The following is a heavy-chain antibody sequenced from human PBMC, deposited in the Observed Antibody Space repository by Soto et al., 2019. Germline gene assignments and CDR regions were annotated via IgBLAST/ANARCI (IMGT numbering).Heavy chain of an antibody. Sequence: PGGSLTLSCAASGFIFSDYEVDWVRQAPGSGPEWISYISDGGTTIYYAASVKGRFTISRDDAKKSLYLHMNNLRVDDTAIYFCVKEYCTGGTCFDAFDLWGQGTVVTVSS. CDR2: ISDGGTTI. V-gene: IGHV3-48*03. CDR3: VKEYCTGGTCFDAFDL. D-gene: IGHD2-8*02. CDR1: GFIFSDYE. J-gene: IGHJ3*01.